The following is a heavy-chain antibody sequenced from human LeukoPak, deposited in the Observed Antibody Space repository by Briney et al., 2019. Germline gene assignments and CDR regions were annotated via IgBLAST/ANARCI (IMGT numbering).Heavy chain of an antibody. J-gene: IGHJ6*03. CDR1: GFTFSHYA. D-gene: IGHD3-10*02. Sequence: GGSLRLSCLASGFTFSHYAMTWVRQAPGKGLEWVSVVSASGGKTYYADSVEGRITISRDNSKNTLYLQMNNLQVEDTATYYCAKGKIRCSGRTCPPLLDYYYYMDVWGKGTTVIVSS. CDR2: VSASGGKT. V-gene: IGHV3-23*01. CDR3: AKGKIRCSGRTCPPLLDYYYYMDV.